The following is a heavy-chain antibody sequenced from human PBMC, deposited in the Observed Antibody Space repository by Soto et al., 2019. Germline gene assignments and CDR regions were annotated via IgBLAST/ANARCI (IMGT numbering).Heavy chain of an antibody. D-gene: IGHD3-22*01. J-gene: IGHJ4*02. CDR3: ARLYYHDRSGSGYFEY. CDR1: GYSFTSFW. CDR2: IYPGDSDT. Sequence: ESLKISCKGSGYSFTSFWIGWVRQMPGKGLEWMGIIYPGDSDTTYSPSFQGQVTISADKSISTAYLQWSSLKASDTAMYYCARLYYHDRSGSGYFEYWGQGTLVTVSS. V-gene: IGHV5-51*01.